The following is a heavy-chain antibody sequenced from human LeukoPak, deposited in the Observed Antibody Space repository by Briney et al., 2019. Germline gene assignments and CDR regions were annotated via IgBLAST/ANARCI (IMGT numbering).Heavy chain of an antibody. CDR1: GDSSRIYY. D-gene: IGHD3-22*01. J-gene: IGHJ4*02. CDR3: ASDSGTWGYLDV. V-gene: IGHV4-4*09. Sequence: SETLSLTCTVSGDSSRIYYWSWFRQPPGKGLEWLGYIHTSGSTTYNPSLRGRVAISLDTSKNHFSLRLSSAAAADSAVYYCASDSGTWGYLDVWGQGALVTVPT. CDR2: IHTSGST.